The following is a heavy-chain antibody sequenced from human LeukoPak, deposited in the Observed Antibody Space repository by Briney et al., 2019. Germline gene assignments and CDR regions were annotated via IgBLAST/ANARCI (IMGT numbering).Heavy chain of an antibody. CDR2: IYNSGST. D-gene: IGHD1-26*01. CDR1: GDTISIYY. J-gene: IGHJ4*02. V-gene: IGHV4-59*01. CDR3: ATCVGGTLFDN. Sequence: PSESLSLTCTVSGDTISIYYWSWIRQPPGKGLEWVGYIYNSGSTDYKPSLKSRFTISLDTSKNQFSLKLSSVTAADTAVYYCATCVGGTLFDNWGQGTLVSVSS.